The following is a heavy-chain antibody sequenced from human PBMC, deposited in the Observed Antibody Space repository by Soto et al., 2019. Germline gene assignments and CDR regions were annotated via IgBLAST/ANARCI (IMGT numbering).Heavy chain of an antibody. D-gene: IGHD3-16*01. CDR2: IIPILGIA. Sequence: QVQLVQSGAEVQKPGSSVKVSCKASVGTFSSYTISWVRQAPGQGLEWMGRIIPILGIANYAQKFQGRVTITADKSTITAYMELSSLRSEDAAVYYCAGGGIKEYGSFGYWGQGTLVTVSS. J-gene: IGHJ4*02. V-gene: IGHV1-69*02. CDR1: VGTFSSYT. CDR3: AGGGIKEYGSFGY.